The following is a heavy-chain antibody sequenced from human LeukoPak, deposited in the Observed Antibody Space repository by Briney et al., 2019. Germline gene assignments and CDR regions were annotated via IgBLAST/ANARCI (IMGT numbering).Heavy chain of an antibody. Sequence: ASVKVSCKASGYTFAGYYIHWVRQAPGQGLEWMGWINPNSGGTNYAQKFQGRVTMTRDTSISTAYMELSRLRSDDTAVYYCARAPIVGATAHDYWGQGTLVTVSS. CDR3: ARAPIVGATAHDY. CDR2: INPNSGGT. D-gene: IGHD1-26*01. V-gene: IGHV1-2*02. CDR1: GYTFAGYY. J-gene: IGHJ4*02.